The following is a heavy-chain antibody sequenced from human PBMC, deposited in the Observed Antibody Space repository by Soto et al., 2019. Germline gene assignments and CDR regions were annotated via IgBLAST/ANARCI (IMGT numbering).Heavy chain of an antibody. D-gene: IGHD3-22*01. J-gene: IGHJ4*02. Sequence: QVQLQESGPGLVKPSETLSLTCTVSVGSINNYYWSWIRQPPGKGLEFIGYIYYAGSTTYNPSLKSRVTISVDTSKNQFSLKLTSVTAADTAVYYCARLGGYYQALDSWGQGTLLTVSS. CDR3: ARLGGYYQALDS. CDR2: IYYAGST. V-gene: IGHV4-59*08. CDR1: VGSINNYY.